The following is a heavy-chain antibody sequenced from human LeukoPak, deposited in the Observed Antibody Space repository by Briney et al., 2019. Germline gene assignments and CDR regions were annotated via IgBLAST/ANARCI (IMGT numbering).Heavy chain of an antibody. CDR2: ISYSGST. D-gene: IGHD3-22*01. CDR1: GDSISSSSYS. CDR3: ARDRGDYDSSGYYGYFDY. V-gene: IGHV4-39*07. Sequence: SETLSLTCTVSGDSISSSSYSWGWIRQPPGKGLEWIGTISYSGSTYYNPSLKSRVTISVDTSKNQFSLKLSSVTAADTAVYYCARDRGDYDSSGYYGYFDYWGQGALVTVSS. J-gene: IGHJ4*02.